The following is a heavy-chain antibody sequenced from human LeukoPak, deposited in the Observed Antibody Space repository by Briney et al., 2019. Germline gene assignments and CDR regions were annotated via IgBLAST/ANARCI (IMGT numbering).Heavy chain of an antibody. CDR1: GGSISSGGYS. Sequence: PSETLSLTCAVSGGSISSGGYSWSWIRQPPGKGLEWIGYIYHSGSTYYNPSLKSRVTISVDRSKNQFSLKVNSVTAADTAVYYCARGIFGAVPGRGAFDIWGQGTMVTVSS. CDR2: IYHSGST. J-gene: IGHJ3*02. CDR3: ARGIFGAVPGRGAFDI. V-gene: IGHV4-30-2*01. D-gene: IGHD3-3*01.